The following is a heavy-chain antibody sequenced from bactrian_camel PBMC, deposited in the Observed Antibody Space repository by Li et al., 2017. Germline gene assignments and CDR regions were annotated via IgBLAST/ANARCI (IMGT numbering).Heavy chain of an antibody. CDR1: GYSYSVNC. J-gene: IGHJ4*01. Sequence: QVQLVESGGGSVQPGGSLRLSCAAGYSYSVNCRAWFRQAPGKQREGAAGIFISSGRTEYTDSAKGRFTISQDNSKNTLYLQMNSLKPDDTAVYYCVAEMLGGSCEGYYSQGTQVTVS. D-gene: IGHD2*01. V-gene: IGHV3S53*01. CDR2: IFISSGRT.